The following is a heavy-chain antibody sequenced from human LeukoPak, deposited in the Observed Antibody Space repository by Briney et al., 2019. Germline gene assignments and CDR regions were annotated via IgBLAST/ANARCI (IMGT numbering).Heavy chain of an antibody. CDR3: ATPNGFSYGFFDS. CDR1: GGSVSSSRSY. CDR2: FYFSGST. V-gene: IGHV4-39*01. D-gene: IGHD5-18*01. J-gene: IGHJ4*02. Sequence: NPSETLSLTCTVSGGSVSSSRSYWGWIRQSPVKGLEWIGSFYFSGSTYYNPSLKSRVSISLDTSKNQFSLKLTSVTAADTAVYYCATPNGFSYGFFDSWGQGILATVSS.